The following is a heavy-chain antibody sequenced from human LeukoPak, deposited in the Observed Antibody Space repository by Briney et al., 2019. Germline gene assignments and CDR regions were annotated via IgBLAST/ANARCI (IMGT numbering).Heavy chain of an antibody. CDR3: ARHGLAGTGTVRFDL. V-gene: IGHV5-51*01. CDR1: GYSFTSYW. Sequence: GESLKISSKGSGYSFTSYWIGWVRQMPGKGLEWMGIIYPGDSDTRYSPSFQGQVTISADNSITTAYLQWSSLKASDTAMYYCARHGLAGTGTVRFDLSGQGALVTVSS. J-gene: IGHJ5*02. CDR2: IYPGDSDT. D-gene: IGHD6-13*01.